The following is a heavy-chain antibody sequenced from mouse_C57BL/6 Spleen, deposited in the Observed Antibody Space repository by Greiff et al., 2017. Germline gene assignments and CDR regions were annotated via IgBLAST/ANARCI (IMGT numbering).Heavy chain of an antibody. J-gene: IGHJ4*01. V-gene: IGHV1-55*01. CDR1: GYTFTSYW. Sequence: QVQLQQPGAELVKPGASVKMSCKASGYTFTSYWITWVKQRPGQGLEWIGDIYPGSGSTNYNEKFKSKATLTVDTSSSTAYMQLSSLTSKVSAVYYCARDYYGSSFDNNAMDYWGQGTSVTVSS. CDR2: IYPGSGST. CDR3: ARDYYGSSFDNNAMDY. D-gene: IGHD1-1*01.